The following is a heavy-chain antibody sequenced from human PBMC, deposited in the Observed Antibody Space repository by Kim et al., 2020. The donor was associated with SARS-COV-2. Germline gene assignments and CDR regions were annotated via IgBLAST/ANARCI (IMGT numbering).Heavy chain of an antibody. Sequence: ASVKVSCKASGYTFINHVISWVRQAPGQGLEWMGWIGGYSGNTKSSQRFQGRVTMTTDTSTTTAYLELRSLRIDDTAVYYCARGGGWHKEGYDHWGQGTL. CDR3: ARGGGWHKEGYDH. J-gene: IGHJ4*02. CDR1: GYTFINHV. V-gene: IGHV1-18*01. D-gene: IGHD6-19*01. CDR2: IGGYSGNT.